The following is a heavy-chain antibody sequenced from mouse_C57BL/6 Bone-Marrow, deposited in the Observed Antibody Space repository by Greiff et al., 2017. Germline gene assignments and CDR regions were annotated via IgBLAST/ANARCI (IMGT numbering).Heavy chain of an antibody. CDR1: GYTFTSYW. V-gene: IGHV1-52*01. D-gene: IGHD1-1*01. Sequence: QVQLQQPGAELVRPGSSVKLSCKASGYTFTSYWMHWVKQRPIQGLEWIGNIDPSDSETHYNQQFKDKATLTVDKSSSTAYMQLSSLTSEASAVYYCARRNYGSTPFDYWGQGTTLTVSS. CDR2: IDPSDSET. CDR3: ARRNYGSTPFDY. J-gene: IGHJ2*01.